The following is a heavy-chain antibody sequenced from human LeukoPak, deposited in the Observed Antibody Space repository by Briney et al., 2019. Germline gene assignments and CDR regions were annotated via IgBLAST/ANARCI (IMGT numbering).Heavy chain of an antibody. CDR2: INTNTGNP. V-gene: IGHV7-4-1*02. CDR1: GYTFTTYA. Sequence: ASVKVSCKASGYTFTTYAMNWVRQAPGQGLEWVGWINTNTGNPTYAQGFTGQFVFSVDTSVNTAYLQISSLRTEDTAVYYCARGGYYGGSGTYGFFDYWGQGSLVTVSS. CDR3: ARGGYYGGSGTYGFFDY. D-gene: IGHD3-10*01. J-gene: IGHJ4*02.